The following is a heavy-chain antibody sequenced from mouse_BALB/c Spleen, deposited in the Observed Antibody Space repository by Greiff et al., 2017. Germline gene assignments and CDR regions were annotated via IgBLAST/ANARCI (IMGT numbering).Heavy chain of an antibody. Sequence: EVKLMESGPGLVKPSQSLSLTCTVTGYSITSDYAWNWFRQFPGNKLEWMGYISYSGSTSYNPSLKSRISITRDTSKNQFFLQLNSVTTEDTATYYCARGEHGLRWFAYWGQGTLVTVSA. CDR3: ARGEHGLRWFAY. J-gene: IGHJ3*01. CDR2: ISYSGST. CDR1: GYSITSDYA. V-gene: IGHV3-2*02. D-gene: IGHD2-4*01.